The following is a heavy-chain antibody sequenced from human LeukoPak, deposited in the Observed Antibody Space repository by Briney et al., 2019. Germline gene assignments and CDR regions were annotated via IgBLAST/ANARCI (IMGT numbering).Heavy chain of an antibody. CDR3: ARVMAARREYVDLFDT. V-gene: IGHV4-39*07. CDR2: MYYSGNT. D-gene: IGHD6-6*01. CDR1: GASISSSASY. J-gene: IGHJ5*02. Sequence: SETLSLTCTVSGASISSSASYWGWIRQPPGKGLEWIGGMYYSGNTYNPSLKSRVTISVDTSKNQFSLNLTSVTAAGTAMYYCARVMAARREYVDLFDTWGQGTLVSVSS.